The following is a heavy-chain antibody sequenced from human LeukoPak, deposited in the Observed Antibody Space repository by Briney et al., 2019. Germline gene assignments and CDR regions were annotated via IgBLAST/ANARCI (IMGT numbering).Heavy chain of an antibody. CDR3: ARGRNGFNEGIDY. V-gene: IGHV5-51*01. CDR1: GYSFTNYW. Sequence: GESLKISCRGSGYSFTNYWIGWVRQMPGKGLEWMGIIYPGDSDTRYSPSFQGQVTISADRSISTAYLQWSSLKASDTAMYYCARGRNGFNEGIDYWGRGTLVTVSS. CDR2: IYPGDSDT. J-gene: IGHJ4*02. D-gene: IGHD2-15*01.